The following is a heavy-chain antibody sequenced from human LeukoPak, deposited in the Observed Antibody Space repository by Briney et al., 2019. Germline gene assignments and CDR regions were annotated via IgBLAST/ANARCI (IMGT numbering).Heavy chain of an antibody. J-gene: IGHJ4*02. CDR1: GFTFSSYS. CDR2: ISGSGTAT. Sequence: GGSLRLSCAASGFTFSSYSMNWVRQAPGKGLEWVSAISGSGTATNYADSVKGRFTISRDNSKNTVYLQMNSLRAEDTAVYSCAKDGYYDSSGLSDYWGQGTLVTVSS. CDR3: AKDGYYDSSGLSDY. D-gene: IGHD3-22*01. V-gene: IGHV3-23*01.